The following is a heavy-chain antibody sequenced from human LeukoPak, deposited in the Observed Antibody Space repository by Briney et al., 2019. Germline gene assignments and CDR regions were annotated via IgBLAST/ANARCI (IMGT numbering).Heavy chain of an antibody. D-gene: IGHD2-2*01. CDR2: IYHSGST. V-gene: IGHV4-4*02. J-gene: IGHJ4*02. CDR3: ARAAGDCSSTSCHFDY. CDR1: GGSISSGNW. Sequence: SGTLFLTCAVSGGSISSGNWWSWVRQPPGKGLEWIAEIYHSGSTNYNPSLKSRVTISVDRSKNQFSLKLSSVTAADTAVYYCARAAGDCSSTSCHFDYWGQGTLVTVSS.